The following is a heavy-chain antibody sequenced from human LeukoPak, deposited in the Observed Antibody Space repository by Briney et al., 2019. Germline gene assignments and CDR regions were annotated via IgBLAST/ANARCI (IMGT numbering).Heavy chain of an antibody. CDR1: GYTFTSYY. D-gene: IGHD3-22*01. CDR3: ARDRSYYYDSSGYFPAFDF. CDR2: INPRGGST. V-gene: IGHV1-46*01. J-gene: IGHJ4*02. Sequence: ASVKVSCKASGYTFTSYYIHWVRQAPGQGLEWMGIINPRGGSTTYAQKFQGRITMTRDTSTSTVYMEQSSLRSEGTAVYYCARDRSYYYDSSGYFPAFDFWGQGTLVTVSS.